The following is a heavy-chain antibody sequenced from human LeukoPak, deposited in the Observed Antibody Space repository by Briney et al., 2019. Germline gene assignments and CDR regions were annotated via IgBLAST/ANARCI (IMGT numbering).Heavy chain of an antibody. D-gene: IGHD3-16*02. CDR1: GGSFSGYY. J-gene: IGHJ6*02. CDR3: ARVIQRYDYVWGSYRYGMDV. V-gene: IGHV4-34*01. Sequence: SETLSLTCAVYGGSFSGYYWSWIRQPPGKGLEWIGEINHSGSTNYNPSLKSRVTISVDTSKNQFSLKLSSVTAADTAVYYCARVIQRYDYVWGSYRYGMDVWGQGITVTVSS. CDR2: INHSGST.